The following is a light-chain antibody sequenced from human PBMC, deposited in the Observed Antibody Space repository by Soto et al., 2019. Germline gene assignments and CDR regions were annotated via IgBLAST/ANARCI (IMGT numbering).Light chain of an antibody. V-gene: IGKV3-20*01. J-gene: IGKJ2*01. CDR2: GSS. Sequence: EVVLTQSPGTLSLSPGERATLSCRASENVSNNYLAWYQQKPGQAPRLLIFGSSDRAAGIPDRFSGSGSGTDFTLTISRLEPEDCAVYYCQQYGSSPTYTFGQGTNLEIK. CDR3: QQYGSSPTYT. CDR1: ENVSNNY.